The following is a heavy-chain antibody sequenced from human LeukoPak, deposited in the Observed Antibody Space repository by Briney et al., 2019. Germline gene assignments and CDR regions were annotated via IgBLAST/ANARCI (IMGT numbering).Heavy chain of an antibody. CDR3: ARGGGDSSSWNGAFDT. D-gene: IGHD6-13*01. J-gene: IGHJ3*02. CDR2: IYHSGST. V-gene: IGHV4-4*02. CDR1: GGSISSSNW. Sequence: SETLSLTCAVSGGSISSSNWWSWVRQPPGKGLEWIGEIYHSGSTNYNPSLKSRVTISVDKSKNQFSLKLSSVTAADTAVYYCARGGGDSSSWNGAFDTWGQGTMVTVSS.